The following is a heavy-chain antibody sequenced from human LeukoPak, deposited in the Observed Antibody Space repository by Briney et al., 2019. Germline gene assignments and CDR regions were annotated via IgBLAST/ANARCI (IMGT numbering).Heavy chain of an antibody. D-gene: IGHD3-16*02. CDR2: ISSSGSTI. J-gene: IGHJ4*02. CDR3: ARVPTRTPNSFYDYVWGSYPLPDY. Sequence: PGGSLRLSCAASGFTFSNYAMRWVRQAPGKGLEWVSYISSSGSTIYYADSVKGRFTISRDNAKNSLYLQMNSLRAEDTAVYYCARVPTRTPNSFYDYVWGSYPLPDYWGQGTLVTVSS. V-gene: IGHV3-48*03. CDR1: GFTFSNYA.